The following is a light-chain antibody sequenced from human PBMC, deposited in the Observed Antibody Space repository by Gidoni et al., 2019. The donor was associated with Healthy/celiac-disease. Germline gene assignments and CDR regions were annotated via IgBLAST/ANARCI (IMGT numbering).Light chain of an antibody. CDR1: QSVSSSY. CDR2: GAS. V-gene: IGKV3-20*01. Sequence: EIVLTQSPGTLSLSPGERATLSCRASQSVSSSYLAWYQQKPGQAPRLLIYGASSRATGIPDRFSGSGSVTDFTLTISRLEPEDFAVYYCQQYGSSPGYSFGQWTKLEIK. CDR3: QQYGSSPGYS. J-gene: IGKJ2*03.